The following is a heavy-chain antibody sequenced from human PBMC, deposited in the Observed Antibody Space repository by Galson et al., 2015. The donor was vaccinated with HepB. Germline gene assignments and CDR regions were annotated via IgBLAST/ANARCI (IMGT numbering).Heavy chain of an antibody. J-gene: IGHJ4*02. D-gene: IGHD6-13*01. CDR2: INPSGGST. Sequence: SVKVSCKASGYTFTSYYMHWVRQAPGQGLEWMGIINPSGGSTSYAQKLQGRVTMTRDTSTSTVYMELSSLRSEDTAVYYCARNFWGSSWIPQVWGYWGQGTLVTVSS. CDR1: GYTFTSYY. CDR3: ARNFWGSSWIPQVWGY. V-gene: IGHV1-46*04.